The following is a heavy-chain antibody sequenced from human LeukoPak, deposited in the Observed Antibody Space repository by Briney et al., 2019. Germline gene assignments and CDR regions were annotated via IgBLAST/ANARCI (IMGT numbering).Heavy chain of an antibody. J-gene: IGHJ4*02. CDR3: ARFSSSSVNY. V-gene: IGHV3-21*01. Sequence: PGGSLRLSCAASGFTFSSYSMNWLRQAPGKGLEWVSSISSSSSYIYYADSVKGRFTISRDNAKNSLYLQMNSLRAEHTAVYYCARFSSSSVNYWGQGTLVTVSS. CDR2: ISSSSSYI. D-gene: IGHD6-13*01. CDR1: GFTFSSYS.